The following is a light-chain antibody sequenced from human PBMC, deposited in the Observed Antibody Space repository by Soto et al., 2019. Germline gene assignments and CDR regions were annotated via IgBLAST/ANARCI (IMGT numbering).Light chain of an antibody. Sequence: QSVLTQPPSVSAAPGQKVTISCSGSSSNIGNNYVSWYQHLPGTAPKLLIYYNNKRPSGIPDRFSGSKSGTSATLGITGLQTGDEADYYCGAWDSSLSAEVFGGGTKVTV. CDR3: GAWDSSLSAEV. J-gene: IGLJ3*02. CDR1: SSNIGNNY. V-gene: IGLV1-51*01. CDR2: YNN.